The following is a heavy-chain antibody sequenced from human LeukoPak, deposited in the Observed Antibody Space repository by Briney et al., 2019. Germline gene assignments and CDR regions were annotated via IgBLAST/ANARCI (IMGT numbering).Heavy chain of an antibody. CDR2: ISSNGSNT. Sequence: PGGSLRLSCAASGFTLSNHAVHWVRQAPGKGLEYVSAISSNGSNTYYANSVKGRFTISRDNAKNSLSLQMNSLRAEDTAVYYCARKNYDFLSGGPKHFDYWGQGTLVTVSS. J-gene: IGHJ4*02. V-gene: IGHV3-64*01. CDR1: GFTLSNHA. D-gene: IGHD3-3*01. CDR3: ARKNYDFLSGGPKHFDY.